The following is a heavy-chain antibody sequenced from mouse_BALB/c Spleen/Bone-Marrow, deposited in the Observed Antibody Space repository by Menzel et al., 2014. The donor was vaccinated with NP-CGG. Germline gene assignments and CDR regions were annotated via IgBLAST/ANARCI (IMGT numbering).Heavy chain of an antibody. V-gene: IGHV1-18*01. Sequence: VQLQQSGPEPVKPGASVKMSCKASGYAFTDYHMKWVKQSHGKSLEWIGEINPNNGDTFYSQKYKGKATLTVDKSSSTAYMQLHSPTSEDSAVYYCARRQEDYYAWFAYWGQGTLVTVSA. D-gene: IGHD1-1*01. CDR3: ARRQEDYYAWFAY. CDR1: GYAFTDYH. CDR2: INPNNGDT. J-gene: IGHJ3*01.